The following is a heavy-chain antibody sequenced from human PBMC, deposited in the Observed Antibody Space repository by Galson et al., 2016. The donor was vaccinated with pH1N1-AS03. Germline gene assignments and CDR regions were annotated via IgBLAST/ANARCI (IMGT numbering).Heavy chain of an antibody. D-gene: IGHD6-19*01. CDR1: GFTFSSYS. V-gene: IGHV3-21*01. CDR2: IRNSGSYI. Sequence: LRLSCAASGFTFSSYSMTWVRQAPGKGLEWVSFIRNSGSYISYGDSVKGRFTISRDNAQNLLYLQMNSLSDGDTAVYYWERYGPPQSISVAGSFDFWGQGTLVTVSS. CDR3: ERYGPPQSISVAGSFDF. J-gene: IGHJ4*02.